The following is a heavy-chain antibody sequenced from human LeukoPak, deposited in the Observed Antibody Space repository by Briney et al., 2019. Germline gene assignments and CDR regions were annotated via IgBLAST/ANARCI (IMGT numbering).Heavy chain of an antibody. CDR3: ARQYSSSWCVRWFDP. Sequence: ASVKVSCKASGYTFTSYAMNWVRQAPGQGLEWMGWINTNTGNPTYAQGFTGRFVFSLDTSVSTAYLQISSLKAEDTAVYYCARQYSSSWCVRWFDPWGQGTLVTVSS. J-gene: IGHJ5*02. CDR1: GYTFTSYA. D-gene: IGHD6-13*01. V-gene: IGHV7-4-1*02. CDR2: INTNTGNP.